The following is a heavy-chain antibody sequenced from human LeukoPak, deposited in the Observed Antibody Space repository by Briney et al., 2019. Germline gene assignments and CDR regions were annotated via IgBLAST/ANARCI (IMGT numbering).Heavy chain of an antibody. CDR3: ARGRSSSWYLVG. Sequence: SVTVSCKASGGTFSSYAISWVRQAPGQGLEWMGRIIPILGIANYAQKFQGRVTITADKSTSTAYMELSSLRSEDTAVYYCARGRSSSWYLVGWGQGTLVTVSS. V-gene: IGHV1-69*04. D-gene: IGHD6-13*01. CDR2: IIPILGIA. J-gene: IGHJ4*02. CDR1: GGTFSSYA.